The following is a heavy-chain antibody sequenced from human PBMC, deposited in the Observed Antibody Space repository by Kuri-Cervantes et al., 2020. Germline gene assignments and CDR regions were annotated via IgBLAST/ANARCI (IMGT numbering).Heavy chain of an antibody. J-gene: IGHJ6*03. CDR3: AGGVSPRPMDYMDV. V-gene: IGHV3-30*02. CDR1: GFTFSDYD. CDR2: IRYDGSNK. Sequence: GESLKISCAASGFTFSDYDMHWVRQAPGKGLEWVAVIRYDGSNKYLADSVKGRFTISRHNSKNTLYLQMNSLRAEDTAVYYCAGGVSPRPMDYMDVWGKGTTVTVSS.